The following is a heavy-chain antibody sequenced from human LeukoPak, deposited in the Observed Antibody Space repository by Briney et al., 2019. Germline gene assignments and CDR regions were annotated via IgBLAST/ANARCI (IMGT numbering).Heavy chain of an antibody. J-gene: IGHJ4*02. CDR1: GYTFTTYH. CDR2: MNPYSGGR. Sequence: ASVKVSCKTSGYTFTTYHINWVRQASGQGLEWLGWMNPYSGGRGYAQRFQGRLSITSDTSISTAYMELGSLRAEDTAVYYCAKTIYDYVWGSYRYALDYWGQGTLVTVSS. CDR3: AKTIYDYVWGSYRYALDY. D-gene: IGHD3-16*02. V-gene: IGHV1-8*03.